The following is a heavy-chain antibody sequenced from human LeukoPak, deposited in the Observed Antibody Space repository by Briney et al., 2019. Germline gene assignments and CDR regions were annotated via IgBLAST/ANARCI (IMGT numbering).Heavy chain of an antibody. CDR1: GYTFTSYY. CDR2: INPSGGTT. V-gene: IGHV1-46*01. Sequence: ASVKVSCKASGYTFTSYYMHWVRQAPGQGLEWMGIINPSGGTTSYAQKFQGRVTMTRDTSTSTVYMELSSLRSEDTAVYYCARMNYYYYYMDVWGKGTTVTISS. CDR3: ARMNYYYYYMDV. J-gene: IGHJ6*03.